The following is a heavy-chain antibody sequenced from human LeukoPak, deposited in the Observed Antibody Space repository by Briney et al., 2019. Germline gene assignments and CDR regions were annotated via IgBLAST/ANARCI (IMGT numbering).Heavy chain of an antibody. Sequence: SETLSLTCTVSGGSITRFYWSWIRQPPGKGLEWIGYIYYSGSTNYNPSLKSRVTISVDTSKNQFSLKLNSVTAADTAVYYCAKSNGYGLVDIWGQGTMVTVSS. J-gene: IGHJ3*02. CDR1: GGSITRFY. CDR3: AKSNGYGLVDI. CDR2: IYYSGST. V-gene: IGHV4-59*12. D-gene: IGHD3-10*01.